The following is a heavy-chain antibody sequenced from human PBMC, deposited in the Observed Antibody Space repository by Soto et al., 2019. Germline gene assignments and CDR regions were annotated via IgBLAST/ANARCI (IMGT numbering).Heavy chain of an antibody. Sequence: PGGSLRLSCATSGLTFSNYAMSWVRQAPGGGLEWVSSMSGSSSTTYYADSVKGRFTLSRDRSKNTLYLQMSSLRAEDTALYYCAKNQERELPRVIDFWGQGTLVTVSS. CDR1: GLTFSNYA. V-gene: IGHV3-23*01. CDR2: MSGSSSTT. D-gene: IGHD1-7*01. CDR3: AKNQERELPRVIDF. J-gene: IGHJ4*02.